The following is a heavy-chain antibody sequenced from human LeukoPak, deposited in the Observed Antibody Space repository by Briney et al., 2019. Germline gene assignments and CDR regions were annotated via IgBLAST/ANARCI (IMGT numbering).Heavy chain of an antibody. CDR3: ARAPYDILTGYSPYYFDS. CDR1: GFTLSSYN. V-gene: IGHV3-21*06. Sequence: PGGSLRLSCAAPGFTLSSYNMNWVRQAPGKGLEWVSSISSSSTHIYYADSVKGRFTISRDNAKNSVYLQMNSLRAEDTAVYYCARAPYDILTGYSPYYFDSWGQGTLVSVSS. J-gene: IGHJ4*02. CDR2: ISSSSTHI. D-gene: IGHD3-9*01.